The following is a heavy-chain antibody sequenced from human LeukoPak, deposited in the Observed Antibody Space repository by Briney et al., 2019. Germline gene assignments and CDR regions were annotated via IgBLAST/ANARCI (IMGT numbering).Heavy chain of an antibody. V-gene: IGHV4-38-2*01. CDR2: IYHSGST. D-gene: IGHD3-10*01. CDR3: AGTPNGSGSHYYFDY. Sequence: SETLSLTCAVSGYSISSGYYWGWIRQPPGKGLEWIGIIYHSGSTYYNPSLKSRVTISVDTSKNQFSLKPSSVTAADTAVYYCAGTPNGSGSHYYFDYWGQGTLVTVSS. J-gene: IGHJ4*02. CDR1: GYSISSGYY.